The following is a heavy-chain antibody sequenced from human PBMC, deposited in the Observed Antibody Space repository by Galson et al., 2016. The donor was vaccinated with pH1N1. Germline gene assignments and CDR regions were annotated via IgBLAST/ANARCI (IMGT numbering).Heavy chain of an antibody. CDR3: ARQEFSDY. CDR2: IYPNTSDT. CDR1: GYRFSTYW. J-gene: IGHJ4*02. Sequence: QSGAEVTKPGESLKISCSGAGYRFSTYWIGWVRQMPGQGLEWMAIIYPNTSDTKYNPSFEGQVTISADKSINTAYLQWSSLKASDTAMYYCARQEFSDYWGQGTLVIVSS. V-gene: IGHV5-51*01. D-gene: IGHD2/OR15-2a*01.